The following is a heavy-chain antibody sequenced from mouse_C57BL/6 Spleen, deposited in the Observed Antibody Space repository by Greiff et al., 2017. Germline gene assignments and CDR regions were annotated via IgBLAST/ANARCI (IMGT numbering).Heavy chain of an antibody. D-gene: IGHD2-3*01. Sequence: VQLQQPGAELVRPGSSVKLSCKASGYTFTSYWMHWVQQRPIQGLEWIGNIDPSDSDTHYNQKFKDKATLTVDKSSSTAYMQLSSLTSEDSAVYYCARKGFYDGYYNYFDYWGQGTTLTVSS. V-gene: IGHV1-52*01. CDR2: IDPSDSDT. CDR1: GYTFTSYW. CDR3: ARKGFYDGYYNYFDY. J-gene: IGHJ2*01.